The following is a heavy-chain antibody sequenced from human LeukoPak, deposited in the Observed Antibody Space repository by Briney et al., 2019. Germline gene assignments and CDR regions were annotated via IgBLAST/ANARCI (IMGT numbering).Heavy chain of an antibody. CDR1: GYAFTSYG. CDR3: ARALGSVVDMGMDAFDI. Sequence: ASVKVSCKASGYAFTSYGISWVRQAPGQGLEWMGWISAYNGNTNYAQKLQGRVTMTTDTSTSTAYMELRSLRSDDTAVYYCARALGSVVDMGMDAFDIWGQGTMVTVSS. D-gene: IGHD3-22*01. CDR2: ISAYNGNT. J-gene: IGHJ3*02. V-gene: IGHV1-18*01.